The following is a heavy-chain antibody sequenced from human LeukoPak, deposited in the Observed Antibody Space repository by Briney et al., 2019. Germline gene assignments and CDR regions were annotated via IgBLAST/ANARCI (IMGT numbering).Heavy chain of an antibody. CDR2: IYYSGST. J-gene: IGHJ6*03. CDR3: ASVQTNPDYYYYMDV. CDR1: GGSISSSSYY. D-gene: IGHD1-14*01. Sequence: SETLSLTCTVSGGSISSSSYYWGWIRQPPGKGLEWIGSIYYSGSTYYNPSLKSRVTISVDTSKNQFSLKLSSVTAADTAVYYCASVQTNPDYYYYMDVWGKGTTVTVSS. V-gene: IGHV4-39*07.